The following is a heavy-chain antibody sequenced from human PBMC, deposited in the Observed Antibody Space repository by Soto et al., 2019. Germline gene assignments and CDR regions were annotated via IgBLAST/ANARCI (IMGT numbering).Heavy chain of an antibody. CDR1: GVTFDDYA. D-gene: IGHD3-9*01. CDR2: ISWNSGII. Sequence: EVQLVESGGGLVQPGRSLRLSCAASGVTFDDYALHWVRQDPGKGLEWVSGISWNSGIIGYADSVKGRFTISRDNAKNSLYLQMSSLRAEDTALYYCATAKILPYNGMDVCGQVTTVTVSS. J-gene: IGHJ6*02. CDR3: ATAKILPYNGMDV. V-gene: IGHV3-9*01.